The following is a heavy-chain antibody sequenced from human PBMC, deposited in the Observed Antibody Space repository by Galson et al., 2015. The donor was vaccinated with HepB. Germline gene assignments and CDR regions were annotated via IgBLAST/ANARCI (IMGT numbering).Heavy chain of an antibody. CDR3: TRAAPGGTQIH. Sequence: SLRLSCAASGFSFSDDYMDWVRQAPGKGLEWVGRIKNKANSYTRKYAASVKGRFTISRDDSKNSLYLEMNSLKSEDTAVYFCTRAAPGGTQIHWGQGTLVTVSS. CDR1: GFSFSDDY. D-gene: IGHD1-26*01. J-gene: IGHJ4*02. CDR2: IKNKANSYTR. V-gene: IGHV3-72*01.